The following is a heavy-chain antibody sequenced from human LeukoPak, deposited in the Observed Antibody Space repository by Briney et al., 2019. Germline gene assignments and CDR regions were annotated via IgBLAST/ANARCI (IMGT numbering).Heavy chain of an antibody. CDR2: IKSKVNGETT. Sequence: GGSLRLSCAASGFTFSNAWMSWVRQAPGKGLEWVGRIKSKVNGETTDYAAPVKGRFTISRDDSKNTLYLQMNSLKTEDTAVYYCTTEVGATYYYYMDVWGKGTTVTVSS. J-gene: IGHJ6*03. CDR1: GFTFSNAW. V-gene: IGHV3-15*01. CDR3: TTEVGATYYYYMDV. D-gene: IGHD1-26*01.